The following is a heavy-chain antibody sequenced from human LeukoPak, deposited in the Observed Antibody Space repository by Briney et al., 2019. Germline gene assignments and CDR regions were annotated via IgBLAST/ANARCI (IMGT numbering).Heavy chain of an antibody. V-gene: IGHV1-69*05. D-gene: IGHD3-9*01. CDR3: ARGYFDWLPYFLDY. Sequence: GASVKVSCKASEGTFSSYAISWVRQAPGQGLEWMGGIIPIFGTANYAQKFQGRVTITTDESTSTAYTELSSLRSEDTAVYYCARGYFDWLPYFLDYWGQGTLVTVSS. J-gene: IGHJ4*02. CDR2: IIPIFGTA. CDR1: EGTFSSYA.